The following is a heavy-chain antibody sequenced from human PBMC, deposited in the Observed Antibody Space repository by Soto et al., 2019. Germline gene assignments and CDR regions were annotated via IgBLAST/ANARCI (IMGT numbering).Heavy chain of an antibody. CDR3: VRELGLAY. J-gene: IGHJ4*02. D-gene: IGHD7-27*01. Sequence: PGGSLRLSCAASGFTLSNYWMTWVRQAPGKGLEWVANIKKDGSQKNYVDSVKGRFTIARDNGQNSLSLPINSLRVEDTAVYYCVRELGLAYWGQGALVTVSS. CDR2: IKKDGSQK. CDR1: GFTLSNYW. V-gene: IGHV3-7*03.